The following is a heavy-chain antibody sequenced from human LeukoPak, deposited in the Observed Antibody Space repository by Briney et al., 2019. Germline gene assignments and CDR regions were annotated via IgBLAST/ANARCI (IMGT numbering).Heavy chain of an antibody. Sequence: GGSLRLSCAASGFTFDIYAMTWVRQAPGKGPDWVSGISASANSTYYADSVKGRFIISRDNPKNTLYLQMNSLRVDDMAVYYCARGPSCTSASCYVIGALDIWGLGTTVTVSS. D-gene: IGHD2-2*01. CDR3: ARGPSCTSASCYVIGALDI. V-gene: IGHV3-23*01. CDR2: ISASANST. J-gene: IGHJ3*02. CDR1: GFTFDIYA.